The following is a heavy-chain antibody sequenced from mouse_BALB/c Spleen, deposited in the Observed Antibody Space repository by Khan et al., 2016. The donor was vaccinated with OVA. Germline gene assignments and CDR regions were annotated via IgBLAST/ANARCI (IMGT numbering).Heavy chain of an antibody. V-gene: IGHV1-77*01. CDR3: SRSGLGSFAF. CDR1: GYTFTDYY. CDR2: IYPGNDNT. Sequence: QVQLQQSGAELARPGASVRLSCKASGYTFTDYYINWMKQRTGQGLEWIGHIYPGNDNTYYNENFTGKATLTADKSSSTAFMHLSSLTSEDSADYFCSRSGLGSFAFWGQGTLVTVS. J-gene: IGHJ3*01. D-gene: IGHD3-1*01.